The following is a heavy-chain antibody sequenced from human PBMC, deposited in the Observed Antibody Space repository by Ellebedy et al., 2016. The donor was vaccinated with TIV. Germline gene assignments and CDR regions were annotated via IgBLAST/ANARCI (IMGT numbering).Heavy chain of an antibody. CDR1: GFTFSDYY. CDR2: SRDKPHSYTT. CDR3: ARTSSDRGPYYFDY. D-gene: IGHD1-14*01. Sequence: GGSLRLXXAASGFTFSDYYIDWVRQAPGKGLEWVGRSRDKPHSYTTEYAASVKGRFTVSRDDSKNSLYLQMNSLKTEDTAVYYCARTSSDRGPYYFDYWGQGTLVTVSS. J-gene: IGHJ4*02. V-gene: IGHV3-72*01.